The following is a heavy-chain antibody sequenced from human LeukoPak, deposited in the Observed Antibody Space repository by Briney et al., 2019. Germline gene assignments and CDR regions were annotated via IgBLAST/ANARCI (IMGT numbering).Heavy chain of an antibody. V-gene: IGHV3-48*02. D-gene: IGHD6-19*01. Sequence: GGSLRLSCAASGFTFSAYSMNWARQAPGKGLEWISYISTSSGTIYYADSVKGRFTISRDNAKNSLYLQMNSLRDDDTAVYYCARYLSGWFADYWGQGTLVAVSS. CDR1: GFTFSAYS. CDR3: ARYLSGWFADY. CDR2: ISTSSGTI. J-gene: IGHJ4*02.